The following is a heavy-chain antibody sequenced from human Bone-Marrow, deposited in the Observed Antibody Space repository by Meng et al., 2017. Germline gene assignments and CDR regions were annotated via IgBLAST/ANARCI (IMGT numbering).Heavy chain of an antibody. Sequence: SETLSLTCTASGGSISSYYWSWIRQPAGKGLEWIGRITSGSTNYNPSLKSRVTMSVDTSKNQFSLKLSSVTAADTAVYYCARESGYSSGWYSLGYYYYGMDVWGQGTTVTVSS. CDR2: ITSGST. J-gene: IGHJ6*02. V-gene: IGHV4-4*07. D-gene: IGHD6-19*01. CDR3: ARESGYSSGWYSLGYYYYGMDV. CDR1: GGSISSYY.